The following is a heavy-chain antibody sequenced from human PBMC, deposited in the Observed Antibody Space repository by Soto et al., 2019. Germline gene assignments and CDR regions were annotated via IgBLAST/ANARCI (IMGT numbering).Heavy chain of an antibody. D-gene: IGHD6-13*01. CDR2: INPNSGGT. J-gene: IGHJ6*02. CDR3: ARVNGIAAPPGYYGMDV. CDR1: GYTFTCYY. V-gene: IGHV1-2*02. Sequence: ASVKVSCKASGYTFTCYYMHWVRQAPGQGLEWMGWINPNSGGTNYAQKFQGRVTMTRDTSISTAYMELSRLRSDDTAVYYCARVNGIAAPPGYYGMDVWGQGTTVTVSS.